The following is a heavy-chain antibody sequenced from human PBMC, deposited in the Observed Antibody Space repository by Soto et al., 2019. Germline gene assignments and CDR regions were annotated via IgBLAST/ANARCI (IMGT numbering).Heavy chain of an antibody. D-gene: IGHD3-22*01. V-gene: IGHV3-21*01. CDR2: ISSSSSYI. CDR1: GFTFSSYS. J-gene: IGHJ4*02. Sequence: GGSLRLSCAASGFTFSSYSMNWVRQAPGKGLEWVSSISSSSSYIYYADSVKGRFTISRDNAKNSLYLQMNSLRAEDTAVYYCARDTYYYDRSGYYPLDYWGQGTLVTVSS. CDR3: ARDTYYYDRSGYYPLDY.